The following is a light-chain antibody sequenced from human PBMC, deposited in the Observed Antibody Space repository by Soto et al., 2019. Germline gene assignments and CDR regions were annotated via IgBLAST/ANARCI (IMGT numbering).Light chain of an antibody. CDR2: GNS. CDR3: QSYDSSLSGSGV. V-gene: IGLV1-40*01. Sequence: QSVLTQPPSVNGAPGRRVTISCTGSSSNIGAGYDVHWYQQLPGTAPKLLIYGNSNRPSGVPDRFSGSKSGTSASLAITGLQAEDEADYYCQSYDSSLSGSGVFGTGTKVTVL. CDR1: SSNIGAGYD. J-gene: IGLJ1*01.